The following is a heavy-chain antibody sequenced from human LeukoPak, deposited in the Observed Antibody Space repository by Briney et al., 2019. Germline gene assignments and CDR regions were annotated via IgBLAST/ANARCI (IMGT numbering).Heavy chain of an antibody. D-gene: IGHD2-2*01. CDR1: GYTFTSYD. Sequence: ASVKVSCKASGYTFTSYDINWVRQATGQGLERMGWMNPNSGNTGYAQKFQGRVTITRNTSISTAYMELSSLRSEDTAVYYCARLRGYCSSTSCPPRAWFDPWGQGTLVTVSS. V-gene: IGHV1-8*03. CDR3: ARLRGYCSSTSCPPRAWFDP. J-gene: IGHJ5*02. CDR2: MNPNSGNT.